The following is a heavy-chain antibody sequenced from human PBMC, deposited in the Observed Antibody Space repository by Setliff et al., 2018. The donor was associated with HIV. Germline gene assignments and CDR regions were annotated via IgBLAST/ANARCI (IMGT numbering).Heavy chain of an antibody. D-gene: IGHD2-21*01. CDR2: INHNGRT. CDR1: GGSFSGYY. V-gene: IGHV4-34*01. CDR3: ARQIGGGHWALDY. Sequence: TSETLSLTCAVYGGSFSGYYWSWIRQPPGKGLEWIGSINHNGRTYYNPSLRSRVTISVDTSNNQFSLNLRSMSAADTAVYYCARQIGGGHWALDYWGQGTLVTVSS. J-gene: IGHJ4*02.